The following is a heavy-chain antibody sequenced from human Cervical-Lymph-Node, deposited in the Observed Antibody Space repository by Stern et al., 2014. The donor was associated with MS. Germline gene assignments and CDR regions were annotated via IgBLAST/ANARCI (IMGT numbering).Heavy chain of an antibody. CDR2: IYPYDSDT. CDR1: GYSFTIYY. V-gene: IGHV5-51*01. Sequence: QLVQYGAEVKKPGESLKISCKLSGYSFTIYYIAWVRQMPGKGLEWMGVIYPYDSDTTYSPSFQGQVTISADKSITTAYLQWSSLRASDTAMYYCARHVQGFDYWGQGTLVTVSS. CDR3: ARHVQGFDY. J-gene: IGHJ4*02.